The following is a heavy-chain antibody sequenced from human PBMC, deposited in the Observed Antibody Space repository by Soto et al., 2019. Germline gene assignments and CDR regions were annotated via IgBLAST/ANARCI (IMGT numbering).Heavy chain of an antibody. D-gene: IGHD6-19*01. V-gene: IGHV3-30*03. CDR2: ISYDGSNK. CDR3: APPPSIAVAGSFDY. CDR1: GFTFSSYG. Sequence: QVQLVESGGGVVQPGRSLRLSCAASGFTFSSYGMHWVRQAPGKGLEWVAVISYDGSNKYYADSVKGRFTISRDNSKNTLYLQMNSLRAEDTAVYYCAPPPSIAVAGSFDYWGQGTLVTVSS. J-gene: IGHJ4*02.